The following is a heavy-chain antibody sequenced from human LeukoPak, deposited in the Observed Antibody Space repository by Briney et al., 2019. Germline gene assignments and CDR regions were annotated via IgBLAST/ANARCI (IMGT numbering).Heavy chain of an antibody. Sequence: SETLSLTCSVSGGSISGYYWSWIRQPPGKGLEWIGYIHYSGSTYYNPSLKSRVTISVDTSKNQFSLKLSSVTAADTAVYYCSRDLAGYSSSGYPSYTWSDPWGKEPWSPSPQ. CDR2: IHYSGST. V-gene: IGHV4-59*12. J-gene: IGHJ5*01. CDR1: GGSISGYY. D-gene: IGHD6-13*01. CDR3: SRDLAGYSSSGYPSYTWSDP.